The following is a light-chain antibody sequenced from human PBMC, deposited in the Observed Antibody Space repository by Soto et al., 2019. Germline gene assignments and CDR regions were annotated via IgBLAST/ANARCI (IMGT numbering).Light chain of an antibody. Sequence: QSALTQPASVSGSPGQSITISCTGTSSDVGGYNYVSCYQQHPGKAPKLMIYDVSNRPSGVSNRFSGSKSGNTASLTISGLQSEDEADYYCSSYAYSSTVVFGGGTKLTVL. CDR3: SSYAYSSTVV. J-gene: IGLJ2*01. CDR1: SSDVGGYNY. CDR2: DVS. V-gene: IGLV2-14*01.